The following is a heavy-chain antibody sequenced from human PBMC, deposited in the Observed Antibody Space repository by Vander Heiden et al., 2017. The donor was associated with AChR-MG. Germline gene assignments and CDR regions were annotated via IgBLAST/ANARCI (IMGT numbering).Heavy chain of an antibody. V-gene: IGHV3-23*01. D-gene: IGHD6-19*01. J-gene: IGHJ4*02. CDR3: AKPAASGWYFDY. CDR2: SGSGGST. Sequence: EVQLLESGGGLVQPGGSLRLSCAASGFTFSSYAISGSGGSTYYADSVKGRFTISRDNSKNTLYLQMNSLRAEDTAVYYCAKPAASGWYFDYWGQGTLVTVSS. CDR1: GFTFSSYA.